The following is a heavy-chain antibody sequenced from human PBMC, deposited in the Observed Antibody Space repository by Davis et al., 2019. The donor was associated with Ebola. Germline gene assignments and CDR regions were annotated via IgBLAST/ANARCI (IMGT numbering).Heavy chain of an antibody. CDR1: GYTFTNYY. CDR2: INPNDGRT. Sequence: AASVKVSCKASGYTFTNYYMHWVRQAPGQGLEWMGMINPNDGRTIYAQKFQGRVTVTRDTSTTTVYMDLSSLRSEDTAVYYCAREVGYSGYDSRDYWGQGTLVTVSS. J-gene: IGHJ4*02. V-gene: IGHV1-46*01. D-gene: IGHD5-12*01. CDR3: AREVGYSGYDSRDY.